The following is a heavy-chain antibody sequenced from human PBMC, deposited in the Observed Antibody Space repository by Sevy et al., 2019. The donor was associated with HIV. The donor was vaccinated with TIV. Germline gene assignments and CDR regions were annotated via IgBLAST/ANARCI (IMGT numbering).Heavy chain of an antibody. CDR2: IYYSGST. V-gene: IGHV4-59*12. J-gene: IGHJ4*02. D-gene: IGHD6-19*01. CDR3: ARVGSGWYYFDY. CDR1: GGSISSYY. Sequence: SETLSLTCTVSGGSISSYYWSWIRQPPGKGLEWIGYIYYSGSTKYYPSLKSRVTISVDTSKNQFSLMLSYVTAADTAVYYCARVGSGWYYFDYWGQGTLVTVSS.